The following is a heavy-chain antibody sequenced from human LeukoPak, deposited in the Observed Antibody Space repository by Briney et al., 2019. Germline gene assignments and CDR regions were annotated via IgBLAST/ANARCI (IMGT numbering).Heavy chain of an antibody. CDR2: ISSSGNTI. D-gene: IGHD1-1*01. Sequence: PGGSLRLSCAASGFIFSSYEMNWVRQAPGKGLEWVSYISSSGNTIYYADSVKGRFTISRDNAKNSLYLQMNSLRAEDTAVYYCARDGTYYYENWGQGTLVTVSS. CDR3: ARDGTYYYEN. CDR1: GFIFSSYE. J-gene: IGHJ4*02. V-gene: IGHV3-48*03.